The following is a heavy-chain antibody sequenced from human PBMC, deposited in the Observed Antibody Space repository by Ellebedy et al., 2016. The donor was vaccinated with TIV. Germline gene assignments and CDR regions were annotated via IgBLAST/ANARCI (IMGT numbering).Heavy chain of an antibody. J-gene: IGHJ4*02. CDR3: ARVRGGGHGEY. CDR1: GGSISSGGYY. D-gene: IGHD2-15*01. CDR2: IYYSGST. Sequence: SETLSLXXTVSGGSISSGGYYWSWIRQHPGKGLEWIGYIYYSGSTYYNPSLKSRVTISVDTSKNRFSLKLSSVTAADTAVYYCARVRGGGHGEYWGQGTLVTVSS. V-gene: IGHV4-31*03.